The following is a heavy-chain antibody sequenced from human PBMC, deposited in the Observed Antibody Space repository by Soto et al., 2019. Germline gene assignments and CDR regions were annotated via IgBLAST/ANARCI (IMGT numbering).Heavy chain of an antibody. J-gene: IGHJ5*02. CDR1: GFTLKNYS. D-gene: IGHD2-2*01. Sequence: DVQLVESGGGLVKPGGSLRLSCAASGFTLKNYSMTWVRQAPGKGLEWVSSISSNSNYKYYADSLKVRFTISRDNAKNALYLQMSSLRAEDTAVYYCARARSTTWSGTTRRWFDPWGRGTLVTVAS. V-gene: IGHV3-21*06. CDR3: ARARSTTWSGTTRRWFDP. CDR2: ISSNSNYK.